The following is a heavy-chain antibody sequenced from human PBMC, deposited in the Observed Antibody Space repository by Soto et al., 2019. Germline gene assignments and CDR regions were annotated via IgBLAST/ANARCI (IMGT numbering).Heavy chain of an antibody. Sequence: QVQLVQSGAEVKKPGASVKVPCKAYGYTFSSYGLSWVRQAPGQGLEWMGWISAYSGNTVYTQRFKGRLTMATDTSTGTAYRELRSLRSDDTAVYYCARDFYQSSGYCDYWGQGTLVTVSS. J-gene: IGHJ4*02. D-gene: IGHD3-22*01. CDR3: ARDFYQSSGYCDY. V-gene: IGHV1-18*01. CDR1: GYTFSSYG. CDR2: ISAYSGNT.